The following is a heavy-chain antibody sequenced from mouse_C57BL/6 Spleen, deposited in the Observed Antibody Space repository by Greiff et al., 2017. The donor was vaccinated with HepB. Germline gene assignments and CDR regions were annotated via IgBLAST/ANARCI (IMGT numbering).Heavy chain of an antibody. Sequence: EVQGVESGGGLVKPGGSLKLSCAASGFTFSSYAMSWVRQTPEKRLEWVATISDGGSYTYYPDNVKGRFTISRDNAKNNLYLQMSHLKSEDTAMYYCARDSSEDYYAMDYWGQGTSVTVSS. D-gene: IGHD3-2*02. CDR3: ARDSSEDYYAMDY. CDR2: ISDGGSYT. J-gene: IGHJ4*01. V-gene: IGHV5-4*01. CDR1: GFTFSSYA.